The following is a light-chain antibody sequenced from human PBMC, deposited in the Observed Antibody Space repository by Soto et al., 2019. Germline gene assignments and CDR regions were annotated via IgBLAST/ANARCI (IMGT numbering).Light chain of an antibody. CDR3: QHRSGWPLS. CDR1: QSISTY. V-gene: IGKV3-11*01. Sequence: EILLTQSPVTLSLSPGQRATLSCRASQSISTYLAWYQVKPGQAPRLLIYDASNRATGIPARFSGSGSGTDFTLTISSLEPEDFAVYYCQHRSGWPLSFGGGTKVEIK. J-gene: IGKJ4*01. CDR2: DAS.